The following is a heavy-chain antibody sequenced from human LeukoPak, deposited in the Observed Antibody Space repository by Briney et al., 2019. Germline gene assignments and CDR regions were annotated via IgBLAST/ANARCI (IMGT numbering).Heavy chain of an antibody. CDR3: ARRSYNSPFRY. V-gene: IGHV4-34*01. J-gene: IGHJ4*02. D-gene: IGHD5-24*01. CDR2: INHSGST. Sequence: KPSETVSLIRAVYGGSFSGYYWSWIRQPPGKGLEWIGEINHSGSTNYNPSLKSRVTISVETSKNHYSLNLRSVTAADTAVYYCARRSYNSPFRYWGQGTPVTVSS. CDR1: GGSFSGYY.